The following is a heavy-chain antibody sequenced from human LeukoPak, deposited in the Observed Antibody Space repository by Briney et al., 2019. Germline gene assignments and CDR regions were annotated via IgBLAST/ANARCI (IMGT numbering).Heavy chain of an antibody. V-gene: IGHV3-21*01. Sequence: GGSLRLSCAASGFTFSSYSMNWVRQAPGKGLEWVSSISSSSSYIYYADSVKGRFTISRDNAKNSLYLRMNSLRAEDTAVYYCARDSGYDSRGFHYWGQGTLVTVSS. CDR1: GFTFSSYS. D-gene: IGHD5-12*01. CDR3: ARDSGYDSRGFHY. J-gene: IGHJ4*02. CDR2: ISSSSSYI.